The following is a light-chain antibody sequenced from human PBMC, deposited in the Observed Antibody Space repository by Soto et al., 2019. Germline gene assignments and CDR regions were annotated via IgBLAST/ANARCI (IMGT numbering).Light chain of an antibody. Sequence: QAVVTQPRSVSGSPGQSVTISCTGTSSDVGGYNYVSWYQQHPGKAPKLLIYAVNMRPSGVPDRFSGSKSGNTASLTISGLQAEDEADYSCCSYAGSYTWVFGGGTKLTVL. J-gene: IGLJ3*02. CDR3: CSYAGSYTWV. CDR1: SSDVGGYNY. CDR2: AVN. V-gene: IGLV2-11*01.